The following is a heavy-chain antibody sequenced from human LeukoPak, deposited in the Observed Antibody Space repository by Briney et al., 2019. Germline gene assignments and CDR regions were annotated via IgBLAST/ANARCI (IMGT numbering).Heavy chain of an antibody. D-gene: IGHD1-26*01. CDR2: IYYSGTT. J-gene: IGHJ5*02. V-gene: IGHV4-39*07. CDR3: TREVRSAWASFDP. CDR1: GGSISSSSYY. Sequence: SETLSLTCTVSGGSISSSSYYWAWIRQPPGKGLEWIGSIYYSGTTYYNPSLKSRVTISVDTPKNQFSLKLTSVTAADTAVYYCTREVRSAWASFDPWGQGTLVIVSS.